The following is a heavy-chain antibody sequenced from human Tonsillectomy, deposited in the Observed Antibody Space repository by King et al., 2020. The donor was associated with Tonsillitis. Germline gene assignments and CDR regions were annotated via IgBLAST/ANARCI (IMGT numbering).Heavy chain of an antibody. V-gene: IGHV4-30-2*01. CDR2: VFHSGST. CDR3: ARARVRGVFMYFDY. D-gene: IGHD3-10*01. CDR1: GGSIRSEGYS. Sequence: VQLQESGSGLVKPSQNLSLTCVVSGGSIRSEGYSWSWIRQPPGKGLEWIGNVFHSGSTMYNPSLKSRVTISIDTSKNRFSLQLSSVTAADTAVFYCARARVRGVFMYFDYWGQGALVTVSS. J-gene: IGHJ4*02.